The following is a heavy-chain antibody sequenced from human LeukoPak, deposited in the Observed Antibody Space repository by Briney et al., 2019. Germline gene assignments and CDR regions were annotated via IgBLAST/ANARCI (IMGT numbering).Heavy chain of an antibody. CDR2: INPSGGST. J-gene: IGHJ3*02. Sequence: ASVKVSCKASGYTFTSYYMHWVRQAPGQGLEWMGVINPSGGSTSYAQKFQGRVTMTRDTSTSTVYMELSSLRSEDTAVYYCARDKPYYYDSSGYPAFDIWGQGTMVTVSS. V-gene: IGHV1-46*01. CDR3: ARDKPYYYDSSGYPAFDI. CDR1: GYTFTSYY. D-gene: IGHD3-22*01.